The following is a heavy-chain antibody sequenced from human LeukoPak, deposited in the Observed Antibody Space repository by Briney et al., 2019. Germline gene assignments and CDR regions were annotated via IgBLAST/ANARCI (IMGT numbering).Heavy chain of an antibody. Sequence: GGSPRLSCAASGFTSSSYAMSWVRQAPGKGLEWVASIDQYGRAKYYVDSVRGRFTFSRDNTKNSLHLQMNSLRAEDTAVYYCARADSYGSILDYWGQGTRVIDSS. CDR3: ARADSYGSILDY. CDR2: IDQYGRAK. D-gene: IGHD5-18*01. CDR1: GFTSSSYA. J-gene: IGHJ4*02. V-gene: IGHV3-7*04.